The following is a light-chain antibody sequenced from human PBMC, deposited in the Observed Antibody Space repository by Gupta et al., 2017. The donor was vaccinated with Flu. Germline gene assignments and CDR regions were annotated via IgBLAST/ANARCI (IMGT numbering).Light chain of an antibody. Sequence: PSTLSASVGDRVTITGRASQSISSWLAWYQQKPGKAPKLLIYKASSLESGVPSRFSGSGSGTEFTLTISSLQPDDFATYYCQHNNSYSGTFGQGTKVEIK. CDR1: QSISSW. V-gene: IGKV1-5*03. J-gene: IGKJ1*01. CDR3: QHNNSYSGT. CDR2: KAS.